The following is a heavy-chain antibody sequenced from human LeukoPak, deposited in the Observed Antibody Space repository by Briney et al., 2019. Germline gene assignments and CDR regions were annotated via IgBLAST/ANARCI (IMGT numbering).Heavy chain of an antibody. CDR2: IYHSGST. CDR1: GGSISSYY. V-gene: IGHV4-59*13. Sequence: PSETLSLTCTVSGGSISSYYWSWIRQPPGKGLEWIGYIYHSGSTNYNPSLKSRVTISVDTSKNEFSLKLTSVTAADTAVYYCAXXXNYYGSGSYFEGTFDYWGQGSLVTVSS. CDR3: AXXXNYYGSGSYFEGTFDY. D-gene: IGHD3-10*01. J-gene: IGHJ4*02.